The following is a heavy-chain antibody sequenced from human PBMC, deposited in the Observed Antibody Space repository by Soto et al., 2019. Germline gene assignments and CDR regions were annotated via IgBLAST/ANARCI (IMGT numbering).Heavy chain of an antibody. CDR2: ISYDGSNK. V-gene: IGHV3-30-3*01. CDR1: GFTFSSYA. CDR3: ARDFRLDY. Sequence: GGSLRLSCAASGFTFSSYAMHWVRQAPGKGLEWVAVISYDGSNKYYADSVKGRFTISRDNSKNTLYLQMNSLRAEDTAVYYCARDFRLDYWGQGTLVTVS. J-gene: IGHJ4*02.